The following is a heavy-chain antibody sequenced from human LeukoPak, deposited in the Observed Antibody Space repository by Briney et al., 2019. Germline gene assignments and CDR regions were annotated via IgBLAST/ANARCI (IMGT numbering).Heavy chain of an antibody. CDR1: GDSISSSSYY. CDR2: IYYSGST. V-gene: IGHV4-39*07. Sequence: SETLSLTCTVSGDSISSSSYYWGWIRQPPGKGLEWIGSIYYSGSTNYNPSLKSRVTISVDTSKNQFSLKLSSVTAADTAVYYCARSSFTNWFDPWGQGTLVTVSS. CDR3: ARSSFTNWFDP. D-gene: IGHD1-26*01. J-gene: IGHJ5*02.